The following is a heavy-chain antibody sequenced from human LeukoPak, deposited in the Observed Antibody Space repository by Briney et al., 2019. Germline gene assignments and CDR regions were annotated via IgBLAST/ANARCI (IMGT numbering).Heavy chain of an antibody. CDR2: IRSNSDGGTI. CDR1: GFSFSDYV. CDR3: ATDFYDST. Sequence: GGSLRLSCLASGFSFSDYVVHWVRQAPGKGLEWVGRIRSNSDGGTIDYAAPVKGRFTLSRDDSKTTLYLQMNSLQTEDTAVYYCATDFYDSTWGQGTLVTVSS. J-gene: IGHJ5*02. D-gene: IGHD3-22*01. V-gene: IGHV3-15*07.